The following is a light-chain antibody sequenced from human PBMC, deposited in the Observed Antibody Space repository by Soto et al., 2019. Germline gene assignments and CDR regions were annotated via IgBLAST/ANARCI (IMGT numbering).Light chain of an antibody. Sequence: EVVLTQSPGALSLSPGERATLSCRASHSVVSSCFAWYQQRPGQAPRLLIYETSSRATGIPDRFSGSGSGTDFTLTVSRLEPEDFAVYFCQQYGSYPLTFGGGTKVEIK. CDR3: QQYGSYPLT. CDR2: ETS. CDR1: HSVVSSC. V-gene: IGKV3-20*01. J-gene: IGKJ4*01.